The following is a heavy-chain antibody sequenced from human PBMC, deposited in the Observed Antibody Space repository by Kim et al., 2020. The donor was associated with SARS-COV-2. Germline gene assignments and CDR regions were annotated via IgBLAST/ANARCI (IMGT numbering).Heavy chain of an antibody. CDR3: ARVLGIVVVPAAHNWFDP. J-gene: IGHJ5*02. V-gene: IGHV1-69*13. CDR2: IIPIFGTA. CDR1: GGTFSSYA. Sequence: SVKVSCKASGGTFSSYAISWVRQAPGQGLEWMGGIIPIFGTANYAQKFQGRVTITADESTSTAYMELSSLRSEDTAVYYCARVLGIVVVPAAHNWFDPWGQGTLVTVSS. D-gene: IGHD2-2*03.